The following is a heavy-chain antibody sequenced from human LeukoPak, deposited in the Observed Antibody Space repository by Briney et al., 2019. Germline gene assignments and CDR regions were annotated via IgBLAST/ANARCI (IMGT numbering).Heavy chain of an antibody. D-gene: IGHD5-18*01. J-gene: IGHJ5*02. CDR2: IYYSGST. V-gene: IGHV4-31*03. CDR3: ARDLRYSYGLEWFDP. CDR1: GGSISSGGYY. Sequence: PSETLSLTCTVSGGSISSGGYYWSWIRQHPGKGLEWNGYIYYSGSTYYNPSLKSRVTISVDTSKNQFSLKLSSVTAADTAVYYCARDLRYSYGLEWFDPWGQGTLVTVSS.